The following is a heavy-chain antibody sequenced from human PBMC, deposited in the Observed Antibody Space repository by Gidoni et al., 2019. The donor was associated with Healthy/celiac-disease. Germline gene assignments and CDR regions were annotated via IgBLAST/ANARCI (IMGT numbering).Heavy chain of an antibody. CDR3: AKGDILTGYGEDDFDY. D-gene: IGHD3-9*01. CDR2: ISWNSGSI. J-gene: IGHJ4*02. CDR1: GFTFDDYA. Sequence: DVQLVESGGGLVQPGRSLRLSCAASGFTFDDYAMHWVRQAPGKGLEWVSGISWNSGSIGYADSVKGRFTISRDNAKNSLYLQMNSLRAEDTALYYCAKGDILTGYGEDDFDYWGQGTLVTVSS. V-gene: IGHV3-9*01.